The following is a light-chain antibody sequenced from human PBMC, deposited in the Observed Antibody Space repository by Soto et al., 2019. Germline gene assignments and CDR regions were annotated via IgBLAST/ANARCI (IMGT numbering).Light chain of an antibody. CDR1: QSIGDW. V-gene: IGKV1-12*01. Sequence: DIQMTQSPSTLSASVGDRVIITCRASQSIGDWLAWFQQKPGRAPKLLIYASSSLQSGVPSRFSGSGPGTDFTLTISSLQPEDFATYYCQQANSFPLTFGPGTKVDIK. J-gene: IGKJ3*01. CDR3: QQANSFPLT. CDR2: ASS.